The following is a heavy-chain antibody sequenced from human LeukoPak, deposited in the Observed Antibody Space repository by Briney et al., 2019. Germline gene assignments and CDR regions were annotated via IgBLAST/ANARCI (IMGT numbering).Heavy chain of an antibody. Sequence: ASVKVSCKASGYTFTSYGISWVRQAPGQGLEWMGWINTNTGNPTYAQGFTGRFVFSLDTSVSTAYLQISSLKAEDTAVYYCARVQGTEVGATVRFDPWGQGTLVTVSS. CDR3: ARVQGTEVGATVRFDP. D-gene: IGHD1-26*01. CDR1: GYTFTSYG. CDR2: INTNTGNP. J-gene: IGHJ5*02. V-gene: IGHV7-4-1*02.